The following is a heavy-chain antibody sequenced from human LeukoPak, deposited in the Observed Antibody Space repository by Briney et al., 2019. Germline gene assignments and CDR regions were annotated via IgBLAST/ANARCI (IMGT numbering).Heavy chain of an antibody. J-gene: IGHJ6*03. Sequence: PGGSLSLSCAASGFTFSSYGMSWVRQAPGKGLEWVSAISGSGGSTYYADSVKGRFTISRDNSKNTLYLQMNSLRAEDTAVYYCARDQDYYYYYYMDVWGKGTTVTISS. V-gene: IGHV3-23*01. CDR2: ISGSGGST. CDR1: GFTFSSYG. D-gene: IGHD4/OR15-4a*01. CDR3: ARDQDYYYYYYMDV.